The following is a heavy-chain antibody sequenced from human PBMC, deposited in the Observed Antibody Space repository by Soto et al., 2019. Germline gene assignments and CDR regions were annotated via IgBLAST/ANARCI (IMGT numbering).Heavy chain of an antibody. CDR3: ARDGEVATESDAFEI. V-gene: IGHV3-66*01. D-gene: IGHD5-12*01. Sequence: GGSLRLSCAASGFTVSSNYMSWVRQAPGKGLEWVSVIYSGGSTYYADSVKGRFTISRDNSKNTLYLQMNSLRAEDTAVYYCARDGEVATESDAFEIWGQGTMVSVSS. CDR1: GFTVSSNY. CDR2: IYSGGST. J-gene: IGHJ3*02.